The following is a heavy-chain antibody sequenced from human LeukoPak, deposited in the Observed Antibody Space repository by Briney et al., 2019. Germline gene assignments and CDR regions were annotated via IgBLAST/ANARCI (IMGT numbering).Heavy chain of an antibody. J-gene: IGHJ4*02. CDR1: GFTFSSYG. D-gene: IGHD3-16*02. CDR3: ARGRYDYVWGSYRYTRAYFDY. Sequence: GGSLRLSCAASGFTFSSYGMHWVRQAPGKGLEGVAVIWYDGSNKYYADSVKGRFTISRDNSKNTLYLQMNSLRAEDTAVYYCARGRYDYVWGSYRYTRAYFDYWGQGTLVTVSS. V-gene: IGHV3-33*01. CDR2: IWYDGSNK.